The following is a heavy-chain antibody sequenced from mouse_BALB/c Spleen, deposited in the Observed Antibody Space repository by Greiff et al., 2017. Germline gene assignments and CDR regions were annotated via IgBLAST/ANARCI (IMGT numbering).Heavy chain of an antibody. CDR3: TRGEIFDY. Sequence: DVQLQESGGGLVQPGGSMKLSCVASGFTFSNYWMNWVRQSPEKGLEWVAEIRLKSNNYATHYAESVKGRFTISRDDSKSSVYLQMNNLRAEDTGIYYCTRGEIFDYWGQGTTLTVSS. CDR1: GFTFSNYW. J-gene: IGHJ2*01. V-gene: IGHV6-6*02. CDR2: IRLKSNNYAT. D-gene: IGHD2-13*01.